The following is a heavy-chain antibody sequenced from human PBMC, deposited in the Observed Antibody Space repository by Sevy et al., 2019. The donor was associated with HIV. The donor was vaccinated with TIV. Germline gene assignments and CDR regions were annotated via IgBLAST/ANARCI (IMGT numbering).Heavy chain of an antibody. V-gene: IGHV4-34*01. CDR2: INESGIT. Sequence: SETLSLTCAVHDGSFSGYYWNWIRHLPGKGLEWIGVINESGITYYNPSLKSRVTISVDTSNNQFSLMLNSVTGVDSAVYFCARSPPVLVVPGAPSWFDPWGQGTLVTVSS. D-gene: IGHD2-2*01. CDR3: ARSPPVLVVPGAPSWFDP. J-gene: IGHJ5*02. CDR1: DGSFSGYY.